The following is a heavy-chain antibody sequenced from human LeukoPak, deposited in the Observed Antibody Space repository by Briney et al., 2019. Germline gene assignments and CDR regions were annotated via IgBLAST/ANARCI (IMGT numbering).Heavy chain of an antibody. Sequence: GGSLRLSCAASGFTVSSNYMSWVRQAPGKGLEWVPVIYSGGSTYYADSVKGRFTISRDNSKNTLYLQMNSLRAEDTAVYYCARDLYCGGDCYLDAFDIWGQGTMVTVSS. CDR3: ARDLYCGGDCYLDAFDI. D-gene: IGHD2-21*02. V-gene: IGHV3-53*01. J-gene: IGHJ3*02. CDR1: GFTVSSNY. CDR2: IYSGGST.